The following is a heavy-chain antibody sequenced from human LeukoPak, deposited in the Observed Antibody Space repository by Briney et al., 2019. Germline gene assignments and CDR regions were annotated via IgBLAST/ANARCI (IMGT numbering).Heavy chain of an antibody. J-gene: IGHJ4*02. CDR3: VRHTTSGWYRVVY. Sequence: SETLSLTCTVSGGSISDYFWSWIRQPPGKGLEWIGFITCSGSTDHNPSLKSRVTISVDASKNQFSLKLTSVTAADTAVYYCVRHTTSGWYRVVYWGQGTLVTVSS. CDR2: ITCSGST. CDR1: GGSISDYF. D-gene: IGHD6-19*01. V-gene: IGHV4-59*03.